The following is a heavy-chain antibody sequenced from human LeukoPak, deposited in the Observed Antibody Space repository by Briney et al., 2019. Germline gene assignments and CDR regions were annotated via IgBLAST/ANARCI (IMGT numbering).Heavy chain of an antibody. CDR1: GFTLSSYA. CDR2: ISGGGDST. CDR3: AKGREAYSGSYTPFDY. J-gene: IGHJ4*02. D-gene: IGHD1-26*01. Sequence: GGSLRLSCAASGFTLSSYAMNWVRRAPGKGLECVSTISGGGDSTYYADSVKGRFTISRDKSKNTLYLQMDSLRAEDTAVYYCAKGREAYSGSYTPFDYWGQGTLVTVSS. V-gene: IGHV3-23*01.